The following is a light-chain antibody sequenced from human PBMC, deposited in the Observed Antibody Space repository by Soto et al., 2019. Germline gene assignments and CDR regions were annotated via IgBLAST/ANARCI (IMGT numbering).Light chain of an antibody. CDR2: KAS. CDR3: QQYNSYPFT. Sequence: DIQMTQSPSTLSASVGDRVTITCRASQSISSWLAWYQQNPGKAPKLLIYKASSLESGVPSRFSGSGSGTEFTLTSSSLQPDDVATYYCQQYNSYPFTVGPGTKVDIK. V-gene: IGKV1-5*03. J-gene: IGKJ3*01. CDR1: QSISSW.